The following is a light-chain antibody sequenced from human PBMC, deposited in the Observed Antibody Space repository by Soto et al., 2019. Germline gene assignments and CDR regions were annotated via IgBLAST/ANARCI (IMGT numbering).Light chain of an antibody. Sequence: ESVLTQSAATLSLSPGERATLSCRASQSVSSYLAWYQLKPGQAPRLLIYDASNRATGIPARFSGSGSGTDFTLTISSLEPEDFAVYYCQQRSNWPPITFGQGTRLEI. V-gene: IGKV3-11*01. CDR2: DAS. CDR1: QSVSSY. J-gene: IGKJ5*01. CDR3: QQRSNWPPIT.